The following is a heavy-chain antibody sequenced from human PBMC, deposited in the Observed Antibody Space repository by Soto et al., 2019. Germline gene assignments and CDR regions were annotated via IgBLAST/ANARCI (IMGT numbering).Heavy chain of an antibody. CDR2: IYYNGST. J-gene: IGHJ6*03. CDR1: GGSVSSYH. Sequence: VQLQESGEGLLKPSETLSLTCTVSGGSVSSYHWTWIRQSPGKGLEWIGYIYYNGSTDYNPSLKGRLTVSVRTSKRQFSLRLTSVTAADTAVYYCAREFFWRSSSSPTYYYYLDVWGKGTTVTVSS. D-gene: IGHD6-6*01. V-gene: IGHV4-59*02. CDR3: AREFFWRSSSSPTYYYYLDV.